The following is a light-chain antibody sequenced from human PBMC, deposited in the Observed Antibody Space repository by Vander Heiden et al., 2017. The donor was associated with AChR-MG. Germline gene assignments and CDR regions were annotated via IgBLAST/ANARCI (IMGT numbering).Light chain of an antibody. CDR3: QQSYSTRLT. J-gene: IGKJ4*01. Sequence: DIQMTQSPSSLSASVGDRVTITCRASQSISNFLNWYQQKPGKAPSLLIYAASSLQSGVPSRFSGSGSGTDFTLTISSLQPEDFATYYCQQSYSTRLTFGGGTKVEIK. CDR2: AAS. V-gene: IGKV1-39*01. CDR1: QSISNF.